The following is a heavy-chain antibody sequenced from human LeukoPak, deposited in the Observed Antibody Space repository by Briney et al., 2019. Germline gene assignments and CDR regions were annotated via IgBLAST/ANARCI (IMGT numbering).Heavy chain of an antibody. D-gene: IGHD5-12*01. V-gene: IGHV1-69*04. CDR2: IIPILGIA. Sequence: ASVKVSCKASGGTFSSYAISWVRQAPGQGLEWMGRIIPILGIANYAQKFQGRVTITADKSTSTAYMELSSLRSEDTAVYYCARDSSGYDSDYFDYWGQETLVTVSS. CDR1: GGTFSSYA. CDR3: ARDSSGYDSDYFDY. J-gene: IGHJ4*02.